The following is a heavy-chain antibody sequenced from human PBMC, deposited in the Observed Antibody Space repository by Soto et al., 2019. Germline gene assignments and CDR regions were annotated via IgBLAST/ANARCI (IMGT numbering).Heavy chain of an antibody. J-gene: IGHJ5*02. CDR3: ARGGGTILAPLP. CDR1: GFTFSQSA. V-gene: IGHV3-64D*06. Sequence: GGSLRLSCSASGFTFSQSAMHWVRQAPGKGLEYVAAIGSNGASTFYPGSVKGRFIISRDNSKNTLFLQMNTLRPDDTAVYYCARGGGTILAPLPWGPGTLVTVSS. D-gene: IGHD3-3*01. CDR2: IGSNGAST.